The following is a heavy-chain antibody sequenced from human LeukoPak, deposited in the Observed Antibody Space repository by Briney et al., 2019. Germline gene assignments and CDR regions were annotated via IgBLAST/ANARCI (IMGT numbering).Heavy chain of an antibody. CDR2: ISSDGSIA. J-gene: IGHJ4*02. Sequence: GGSLRLSCAASGLTFSTYWLPWFRQAPGKGLVWVSRISSDGSIAINADSVEGRFTVSRDNAKNTLYLQINSLRVEDTAVYYCARADYGGNSDFHYWGQGTLVTVSS. V-gene: IGHV3-74*01. D-gene: IGHD4-23*01. CDR3: ARADYGGNSDFHY. CDR1: GLTFSTYW.